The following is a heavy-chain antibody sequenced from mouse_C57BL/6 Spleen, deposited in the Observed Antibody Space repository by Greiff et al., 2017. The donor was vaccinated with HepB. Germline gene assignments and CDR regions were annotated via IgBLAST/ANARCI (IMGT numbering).Heavy chain of an antibody. CDR2: ISSGGSYT. J-gene: IGHJ2*01. D-gene: IGHD2-3*01. CDR3: ARHLSPDFDY. V-gene: IGHV5-6*01. Sequence: EVKLMESGGDLVKPGGSLKLSCAASGFTFSSYGMSWVRQTPDKRLEWVATISSGGSYTYYPDSVKGRFTISRDNAKNTLYLQMSSLKSEDTAMYYCARHLSPDFDYWGQGTTLTVSS. CDR1: GFTFSSYG.